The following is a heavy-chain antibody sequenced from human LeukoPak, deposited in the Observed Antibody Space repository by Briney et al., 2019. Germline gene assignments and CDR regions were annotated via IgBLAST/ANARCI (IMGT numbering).Heavy chain of an antibody. Sequence: GGSLRLSCAASGFTFSSYSMNWVRQAPGKGLEWVSSISSSSSYIYYADSVKGRFTISRDNAKNSLYLQMNSLRTEDTALYYCARGNYYYYYMDVWGKGTTVTVSS. CDR2: ISSSSSYI. V-gene: IGHV3-21*04. CDR1: GFTFSSYS. J-gene: IGHJ6*03. CDR3: ARGNYYYYYMDV.